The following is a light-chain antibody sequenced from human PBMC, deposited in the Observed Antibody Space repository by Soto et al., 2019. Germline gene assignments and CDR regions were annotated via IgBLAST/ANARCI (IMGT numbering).Light chain of an antibody. Sequence: SALTQPASVSGSPGQSITISCTGTVGLVSWYQQHPGKVPKLIIYGDTKRPSGVSSRFSGSKSGNTASLTISGLQTEDEADYYCCLYVGGRTYVFGTGTKVTVL. J-gene: IGLJ1*01. CDR2: GDT. CDR3: CLYVGGRTYV. V-gene: IGLV2-23*01. CDR1: VGL.